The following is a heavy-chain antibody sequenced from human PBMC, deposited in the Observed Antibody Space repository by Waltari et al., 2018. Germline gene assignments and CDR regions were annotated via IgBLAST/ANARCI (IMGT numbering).Heavy chain of an antibody. J-gene: IGHJ6*02. Sequence: QVQLQESGPGLVKPSETLSLTCTVSGGSISSYYWSWIRQPPGKGLEWIGYIYYSGSTNYNPSLKSRVTISVDTSKNQFSLKLSSVTAADTAVYYCARGWDSGYDSPVHYYYGMDVWGQGTTVTVSS. CDR1: GGSISSYY. V-gene: IGHV4-59*01. CDR3: ARGWDSGYDSPVHYYYGMDV. CDR2: IYYSGST. D-gene: IGHD5-12*01.